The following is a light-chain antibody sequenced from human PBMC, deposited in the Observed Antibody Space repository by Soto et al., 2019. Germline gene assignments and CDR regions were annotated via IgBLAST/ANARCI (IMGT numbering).Light chain of an antibody. CDR3: NSYTSSTTPYV. J-gene: IGLJ1*01. V-gene: IGLV2-14*03. CDR2: DVT. Sequence: QSVLTQPASVSESPGQSITLSCTGSSSEVGAYNYVSWYQHHPDKAPKLVIYDVTNRPSGVSNRFSGSKSGNTASLTISGLQAEDEADYYCNSYTSSTTPYVFGTGTKVPVL. CDR1: SSEVGAYNY.